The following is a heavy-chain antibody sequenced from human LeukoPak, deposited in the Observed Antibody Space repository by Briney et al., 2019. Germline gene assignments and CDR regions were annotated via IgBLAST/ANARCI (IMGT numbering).Heavy chain of an antibody. CDR3: ARMSDSSSWGGFDY. CDR1: GGSFSGYY. Sequence: SETLSLTCAVYGGSFSGYYWSWIRQPPGKGLEWIGEINHSGSTNYNPSLKSRVTISVDTSKNQFSLKLSSVTAADTAVYYCARMSDSSSWGGFDYWGQGTLVTVSS. D-gene: IGHD6-13*01. J-gene: IGHJ4*02. CDR2: INHSGST. V-gene: IGHV4-34*01.